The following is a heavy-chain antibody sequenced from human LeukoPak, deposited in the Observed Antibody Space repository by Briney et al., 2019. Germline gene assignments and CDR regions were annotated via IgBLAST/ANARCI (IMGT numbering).Heavy chain of an antibody. D-gene: IGHD5-18*01. Sequence: VGSLRLSCEASGCIFSSYAMSWVRQAPGKGLEWISTIISVGSTYYADSVKGRFTICRDNSKNTLYPKMNSLRAEDTGVYYCAKRPLTVDTSKAIFDYWGQGTLVTVSS. CDR1: GCIFSSYA. V-gene: IGHV3-23*01. J-gene: IGHJ4*02. CDR2: IISVGST. CDR3: AKRPLTVDTSKAIFDY.